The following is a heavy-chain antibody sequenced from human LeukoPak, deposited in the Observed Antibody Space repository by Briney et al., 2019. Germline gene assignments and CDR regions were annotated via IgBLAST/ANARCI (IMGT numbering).Heavy chain of an antibody. CDR1: GFTFSSYA. J-gene: IGHJ5*02. CDR3: AKVAYGSGSYYPPSWFDP. V-gene: IGHV3-23*01. D-gene: IGHD3-10*01. Sequence: GGSLRLSCAASGFTFSSYAMSWVRQAPGKGLEWVSAISGSGGSTYYADSVKGRFTISRDNSKNTLYLQMNSLRAGDTAVYYCAKVAYGSGSYYPPSWFDPWGQGTLVTVSS. CDR2: ISGSGGST.